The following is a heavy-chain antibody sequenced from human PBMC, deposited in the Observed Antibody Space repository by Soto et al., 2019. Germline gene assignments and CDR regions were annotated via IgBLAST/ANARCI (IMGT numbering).Heavy chain of an antibody. V-gene: IGHV3-11*06. Sequence: QVQLVESGGGLVKPGGSLRLSCAASGFIFSDYYMTWIRQAPGKGLEWVSYISGSSSYTNYADSVKGRFTISRDNAKNSLYLQMNILRAEDTAVYYCAMAQITAQYYFDYWGQGALVTVSS. D-gene: IGHD6-6*01. CDR2: ISGSSSYT. J-gene: IGHJ4*02. CDR1: GFIFSDYY. CDR3: AMAQITAQYYFDY.